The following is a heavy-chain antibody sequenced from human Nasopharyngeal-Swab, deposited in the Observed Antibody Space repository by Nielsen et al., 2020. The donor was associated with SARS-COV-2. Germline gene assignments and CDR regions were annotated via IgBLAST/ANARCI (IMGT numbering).Heavy chain of an antibody. CDR2: IWYDGTNK. CDR3: HLSSGYDGYINY. J-gene: IGHJ4*02. Sequence: GGSLRLSCAASGFNFASFAMTWVRQAPGKGLEWVAVIWYDGTNKFYADSVKGRFTISRDNSKNTLYLQMNSLRAEDTAMYYCHLSSGYDGYINYWGQGTLVTVSS. CDR1: GFNFASFA. D-gene: IGHD3-22*01. V-gene: IGHV3-33*08.